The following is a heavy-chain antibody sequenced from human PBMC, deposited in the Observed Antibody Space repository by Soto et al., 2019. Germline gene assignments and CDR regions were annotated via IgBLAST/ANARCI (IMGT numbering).Heavy chain of an antibody. D-gene: IGHD6-13*01. CDR3: ARSSSSPYYFDY. V-gene: IGHV1-3*01. CDR1: GYTFTGYY. Sequence: ASVKVSCKASGYTFTGYYMHWVRQAPGQRLEWMGWINAGNGNTKYSQKFQGRVTITRDTSASTAYMELSSLRSEDTAVYYCARSSSSPYYFDYWGQGTLVTVSS. J-gene: IGHJ4*02. CDR2: INAGNGNT.